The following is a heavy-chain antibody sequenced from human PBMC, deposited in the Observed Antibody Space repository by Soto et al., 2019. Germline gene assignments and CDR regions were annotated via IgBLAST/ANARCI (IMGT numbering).Heavy chain of an antibody. CDR3: ARDRSYYDSSGSYSPPY. J-gene: IGHJ4*02. V-gene: IGHV3-23*01. CDR1: GFTFSSYA. CDR2: ISGSAATT. D-gene: IGHD3-22*01. Sequence: EVQLLESGGGLVQPGGYLRLSCAASGFTFSSYAMNWVRQAPGKGLEWVSAISGSAATTHFADSVKGRFTISRDNSENTLYLQMNSLRAEDTAVYYCARDRSYYDSSGSYSPPYWGQGTLVTVSS.